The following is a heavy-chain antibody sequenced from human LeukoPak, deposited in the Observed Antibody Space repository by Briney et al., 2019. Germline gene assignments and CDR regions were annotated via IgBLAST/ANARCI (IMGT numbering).Heavy chain of an antibody. V-gene: IGHV3-72*01. CDR3: TGDGGENVIIAFDI. CDR2: SRRKSMSYTT. D-gene: IGHD3-10*01. Sequence: GGSLRLSCTASGLTLSDHIIDWFRQAPGKGLEWVGRSRRKSMSYTTEYAASVKGRFTFFRDDSQNSLYLQMNSLETEYTAVYSCTGDGGENVIIAFDIWGEGTIVTASS. J-gene: IGHJ3*02. CDR1: GLTLSDHI.